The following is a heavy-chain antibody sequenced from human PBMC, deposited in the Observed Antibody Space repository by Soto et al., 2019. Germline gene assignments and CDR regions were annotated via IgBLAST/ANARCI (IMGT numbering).Heavy chain of an antibody. D-gene: IGHD2-8*01. CDR1: GFTFNIHN. Sequence: PGGSLRLSCSASGFTFNIHNMNWVRQAPGKGLEWVSSISSRSSYIYYSDSVEGRFTISRDNAKNSLYLQMNSLRAEDTAVYYCARDNVPSDFFDSWGQGTLVTVSS. J-gene: IGHJ4*02. CDR2: ISSRSSYI. V-gene: IGHV3-21*01. CDR3: ARDNVPSDFFDS.